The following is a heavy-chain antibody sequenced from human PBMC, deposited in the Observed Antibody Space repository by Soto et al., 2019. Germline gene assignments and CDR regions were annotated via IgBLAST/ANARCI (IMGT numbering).Heavy chain of an antibody. CDR2: ISHSGST. D-gene: IGHD3-10*01. V-gene: IGHV4-34*01. CDR1: GGSFSGYY. Sequence: PSETLSLTCAVYGGSFSGYYWSWIRQPPGKGLEWIGEISHSGSTNYNPSLKSRVTISVDTSKNQFSLKLSSVTAADTAVYYCARARGVRYYYMDGWGKGTTVTVSS. CDR3: ARARGVRYYYMDG. J-gene: IGHJ6*03.